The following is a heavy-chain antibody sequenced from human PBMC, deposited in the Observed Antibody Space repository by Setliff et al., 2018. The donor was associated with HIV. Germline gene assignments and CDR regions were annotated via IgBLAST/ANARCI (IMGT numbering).Heavy chain of an antibody. J-gene: IGHJ4*02. CDR1: GGSISNYY. D-gene: IGHD3-22*01. Sequence: SETLSLTCTVSGGSISNYYWSWIRQSPGKGLEWIGYISNTGNTKYNPSLKSRVTIAGDTSKNQFSVRLTSVTAADTAVYFCARDVARFDYDTGGYYVSHLDYWGQGIQVTVSS. CDR3: ARDVARFDYDTGGYYVSHLDY. CDR2: ISNTGNT. V-gene: IGHV4-59*01.